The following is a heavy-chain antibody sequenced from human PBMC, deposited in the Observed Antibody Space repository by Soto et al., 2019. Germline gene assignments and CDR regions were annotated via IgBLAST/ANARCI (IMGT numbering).Heavy chain of an antibody. CDR3: ARERGPFYAPRDDAFDI. CDR2: IAHDGSNF. V-gene: IGHV3-30*09. CDR1: GFTFSNFA. D-gene: IGHD2-2*01. J-gene: IGHJ3*02. Sequence: GGSLRLSCAGSGFTFSNFALHWVRQAPGKGPEWVALIAHDGSNFKYADSVKGRFAVSRANSKNTLFLQMSSLRAEDTAVYYCARERGPFYAPRDDAFDIWGQGTMVTVSS.